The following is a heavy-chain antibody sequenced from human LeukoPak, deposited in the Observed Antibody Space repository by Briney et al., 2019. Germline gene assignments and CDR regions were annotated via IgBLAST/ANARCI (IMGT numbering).Heavy chain of an antibody. J-gene: IGHJ3*02. Sequence: ASVKVSCKASGYTFTGYYIHWVRQAPGQGLEWMGWINPNSGGTNYAQKFQGRVTMTRDTSISTAYMELSRLRSDGTAVYYCANPNTRSSDAFDIWGQGTMVTVSS. CDR2: INPNSGGT. CDR1: GYTFTGYY. V-gene: IGHV1-2*02. CDR3: ANPNTRSSDAFDI.